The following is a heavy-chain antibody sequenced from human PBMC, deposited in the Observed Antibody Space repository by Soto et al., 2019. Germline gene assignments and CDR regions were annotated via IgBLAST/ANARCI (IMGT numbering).Heavy chain of an antibody. V-gene: IGHV3-23*01. CDR1: GFTFSSYA. J-gene: IGHJ5*02. CDR2: ISGSGGST. CDR3: AKDRERDGSSVNWFDP. D-gene: IGHD1-26*01. Sequence: EVQLLESGGGLVQPGGSLRLSCAASGFTFSSYAMSWVRQAPGKGLEWVSAISGSGGSTYYADSVKGRFTISRDNSKNTLYLQMNSLRAEDTAVYYCAKDRERDGSSVNWFDPWGQGTLVTVSS.